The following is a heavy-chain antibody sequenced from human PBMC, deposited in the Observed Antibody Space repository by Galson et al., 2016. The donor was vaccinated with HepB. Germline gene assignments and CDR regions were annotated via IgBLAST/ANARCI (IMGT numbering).Heavy chain of an antibody. CDR1: GYTFTSYG. Sequence: SVKVSCKASGYTFTSYGITWVRQAPGQGLEWMGWISAYNGNTNLAQKFQGRVTMTTDTSTSTAYMELRSLRSDDTAVYYCARLGYSNYAYYYYGMDVWGKGTTVTVSS. V-gene: IGHV1-18*01. J-gene: IGHJ6*04. CDR2: ISAYNGNT. CDR3: ARLGYSNYAYYYYGMDV. D-gene: IGHD4-11*01.